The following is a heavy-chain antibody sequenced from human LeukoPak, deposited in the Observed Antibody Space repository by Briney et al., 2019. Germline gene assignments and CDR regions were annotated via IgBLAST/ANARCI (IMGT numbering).Heavy chain of an antibody. CDR3: ARVTIFGVVEIDY. D-gene: IGHD3-3*01. Sequence: GASVKVSCKASGYTFTGYYMHWVRQAPGQGLEWMGWINPNSGGTNYAQKFQGRVTMTRDTSISTAYMELSRLRSDDTAVYYCARVTIFGVVEIDYWGQGSLVTVSS. J-gene: IGHJ4*02. CDR2: INPNSGGT. CDR1: GYTFTGYY. V-gene: IGHV1-2*02.